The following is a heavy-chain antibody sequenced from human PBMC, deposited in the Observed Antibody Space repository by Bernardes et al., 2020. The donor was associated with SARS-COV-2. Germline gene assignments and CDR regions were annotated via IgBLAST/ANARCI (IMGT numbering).Heavy chain of an antibody. CDR1: GLTITKTC. CDR2: IYNGGTT. V-gene: IGHV3-53*01. CDR3: ARDRIYDYGDTYYYYGMDV. Sequence: GGSLRLSCAASGLTITKTCMTWVRQAPGKGLEWVSVIYNGGTTYYADSVKGRFTISRDNSKNTVYLQMNSLRAEDTAVYYCARDRIYDYGDTYYYYGMDVWGQGTTVTVSS. J-gene: IGHJ6*02. D-gene: IGHD4-17*01.